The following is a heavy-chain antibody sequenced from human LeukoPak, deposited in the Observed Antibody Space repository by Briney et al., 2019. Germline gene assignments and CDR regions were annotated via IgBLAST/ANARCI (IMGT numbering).Heavy chain of an antibody. CDR3: ARVDPYDILTGYYSFIIDY. Sequence: SETLSLTCAVHGGSFSGYYWSWIRQPPGKGLEWSGEINHSGSTNYNPSLKSRVTISVDTSKNQFSLKLSSVTAADTAVYYCARVDPYDILTGYYSFIIDYWGQGTLVTVSS. V-gene: IGHV4-34*01. CDR2: INHSGST. J-gene: IGHJ4*02. CDR1: GGSFSGYY. D-gene: IGHD3-9*01.